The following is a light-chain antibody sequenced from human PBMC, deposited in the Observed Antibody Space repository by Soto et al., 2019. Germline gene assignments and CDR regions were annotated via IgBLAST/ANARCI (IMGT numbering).Light chain of an antibody. CDR2: RND. J-gene: IGLJ2*01. CDR1: GSNIGSNY. Sequence: QSVLTQPPSASGTPGQRVTIPCSGSGSNIGSNYVYWFQQLPGTAPKLLIYRNDRRPSGVPDRFSGSKSGTSASLAISVLRSEDEAEYVCAAWDDSLNTYVVFGGGTKLTVL. V-gene: IGLV1-47*01. CDR3: AAWDDSLNTYVV.